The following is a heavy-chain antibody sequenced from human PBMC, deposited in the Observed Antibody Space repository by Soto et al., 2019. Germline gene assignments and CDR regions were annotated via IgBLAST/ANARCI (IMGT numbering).Heavy chain of an antibody. CDR2: IYYSGST. Sequence: SETLSLTCTVSGGSISSYYWSWIRQPPGKGLEWIGYIYYSGSTNYNPSLKSRVTISVDTSKNQFSLKMSSVTAADTAVYYCERLATRYYFDYCGQGTLVTVSS. V-gene: IGHV4-59*01. CDR1: GGSISSYY. J-gene: IGHJ4*02. CDR3: ERLATRYYFDY. D-gene: IGHD1-1*01.